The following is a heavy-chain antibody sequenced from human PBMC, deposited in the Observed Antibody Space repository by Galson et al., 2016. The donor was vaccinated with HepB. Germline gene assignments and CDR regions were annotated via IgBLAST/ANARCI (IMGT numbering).Heavy chain of an antibody. J-gene: IGHJ3*01. CDR2: IIPIFGTA. D-gene: IGHD3-10*01. Sequence: SVKVSCKVSGGTFSSYGISWVRQAPGQGPKWMGGIIPIFGTADYAQNVQVRVTITADKTTSTVYMELSSLRFEDTAVYYCATNSNYFGSGSYDAFDVWGQGTMVTVSS. V-gene: IGHV1-69*06. CDR1: GGTFSSYG. CDR3: ATNSNYFGSGSYDAFDV.